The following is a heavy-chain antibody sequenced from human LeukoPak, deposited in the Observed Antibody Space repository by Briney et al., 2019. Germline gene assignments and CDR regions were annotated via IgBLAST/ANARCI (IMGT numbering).Heavy chain of an antibody. CDR3: ARSFMVRGVSIWFDP. V-gene: IGHV5-51*01. D-gene: IGHD3-10*01. CDR2: IYPGDSDT. J-gene: IGHJ5*02. Sequence: GESLKISCKGSGYRFTSYWIGWVRQMPGKGLEWMGIIYPGDSDTRYSPSFQGQVTISADKSISTAYLQWSSLKASDTAMYYCARSFMVRGVSIWFDPWGQGTLVTVSS. CDR1: GYRFTSYW.